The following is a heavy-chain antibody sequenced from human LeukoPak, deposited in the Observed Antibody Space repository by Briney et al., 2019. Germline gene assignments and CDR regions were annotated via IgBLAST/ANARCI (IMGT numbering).Heavy chain of an antibody. Sequence: SETLSLTCNVSGVSISSYYWGWIRQPPGKGLEWIGSIYHSGSTYYNPSLKSRVTISVDTSKNQFSLKLGSVTAADTAVYYCARDQGGYSYGLPYYYYYYMDVWGKGTTVTVSS. D-gene: IGHD5-18*01. J-gene: IGHJ6*03. CDR1: GVSISSYY. V-gene: IGHV4-38-2*02. CDR3: ARDQGGYSYGLPYYYYYYMDV. CDR2: IYHSGST.